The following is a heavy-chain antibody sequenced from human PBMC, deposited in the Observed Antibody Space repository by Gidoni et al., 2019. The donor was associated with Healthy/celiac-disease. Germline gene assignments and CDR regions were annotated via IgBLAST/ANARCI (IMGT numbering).Heavy chain of an antibody. CDR2: ISSSSSYI. CDR1: GFTFSSYS. J-gene: IGHJ4*02. CDR3: ARDNGQQGDY. V-gene: IGHV3-21*01. D-gene: IGHD2-8*01. Sequence: VQLVESGGGCVKTGGSMRRSCSYSGFTFSSYSMNWVRQAPGKGLEWVSSISSSSSYIYYADSVKGRFTISRDNAKNSLYLQMNSQRAEDTAVYYCARDNGQQGDYWGQGTLVTVSS.